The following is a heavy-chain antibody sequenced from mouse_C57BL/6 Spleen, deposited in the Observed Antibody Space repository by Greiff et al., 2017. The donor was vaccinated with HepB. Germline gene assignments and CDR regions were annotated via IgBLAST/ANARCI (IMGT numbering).Heavy chain of an antibody. V-gene: IGHV5-9-1*02. CDR2: ISSGGDYI. Sequence: EVKLVESGEGLVKPGGSLKLSCAASGFTFSSYAMSWVRQTPEKRLEWVAYISSGGDYIYYADTVKGRFTISRDNARNTLYLQMSSLKSEDTAMYYWTREATYIFAYWGQGTLVTVSA. J-gene: IGHJ3*01. CDR3: TREATYIFAY. CDR1: GFTFSSYA. D-gene: IGHD3-2*02.